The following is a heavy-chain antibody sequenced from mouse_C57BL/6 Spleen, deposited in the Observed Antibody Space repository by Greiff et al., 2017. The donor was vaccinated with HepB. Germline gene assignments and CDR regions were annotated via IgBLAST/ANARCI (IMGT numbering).Heavy chain of an antibody. CDR1: GYTFTSYW. V-gene: IGHV1-59*01. CDR2: IDPSDSYT. D-gene: IGHD2-5*01. Sequence: QVQLQQPGAELVRPGTSVKLSCKASGYTFTSYWMHWVKQRPGQGLEWIGVIDPSDSYTNYNQKFKGKATLTVDTSSSTAYMQLSSLTSEDSAVYYCASPSYSNYGAMDYWGQGTSVTVSS. J-gene: IGHJ4*01. CDR3: ASPSYSNYGAMDY.